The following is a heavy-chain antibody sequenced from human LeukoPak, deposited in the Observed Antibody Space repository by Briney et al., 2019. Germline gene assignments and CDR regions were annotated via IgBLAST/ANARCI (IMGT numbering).Heavy chain of an antibody. CDR3: ARGLFTAVTSYYFDS. CDR2: INHSGST. Sequence: SETLSLTCAVYGGSFSDYYWSWIRQPPGKGLEWVGEINHSGSTNSNPSLKSRVTISVDTSKNQFSLRLNSVTAADTAVYYCARGLFTAVTSYYFDSWGQGTLVTVSS. CDR1: GGSFSDYY. V-gene: IGHV4-34*01. J-gene: IGHJ4*02. D-gene: IGHD4-11*01.